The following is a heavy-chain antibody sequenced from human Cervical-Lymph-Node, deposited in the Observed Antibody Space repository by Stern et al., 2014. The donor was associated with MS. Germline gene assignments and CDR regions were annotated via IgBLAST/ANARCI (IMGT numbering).Heavy chain of an antibody. V-gene: IGHV4-61*01. Sequence: VQLEESGPGLVKPSETLSLTCTVSGGSVSSGSYYWSWIRQPPGKGLEWIGYIYYSGSTNYNPSLKSRVTISVDTSKNQFSLKLSSVTAADTAVYYCAGAHYYDSSGYYPFWFDPWGQGTLVTVSS. D-gene: IGHD3-22*01. J-gene: IGHJ5*02. CDR1: GGSVSSGSYY. CDR2: IYYSGST. CDR3: AGAHYYDSSGYYPFWFDP.